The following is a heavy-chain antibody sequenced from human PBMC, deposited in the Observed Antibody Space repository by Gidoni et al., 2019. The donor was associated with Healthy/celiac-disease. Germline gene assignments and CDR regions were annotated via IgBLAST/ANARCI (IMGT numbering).Heavy chain of an antibody. CDR2: IKSKTDGGTT. Sequence: EVKQVESGGGWVKPGGSLRLSWAASGLPFSNAWMSWVRRAPGKGLDLVVRIKSKTDGGTTDYAAPVKGRFTISRDDSKNTLYLQMNSLKTEDTAVYYCTTDPVLRFLEWLRVGASGVDYWGQGTLVTVSS. CDR1: GLPFSNAW. J-gene: IGHJ4*02. CDR3: TTDPVLRFLEWLRVGASGVDY. D-gene: IGHD3-3*01. V-gene: IGHV3-15*01.